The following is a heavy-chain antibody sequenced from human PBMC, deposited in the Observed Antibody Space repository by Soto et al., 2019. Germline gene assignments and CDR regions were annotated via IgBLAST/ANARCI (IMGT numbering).Heavy chain of an antibody. CDR3: ARCNEYDILTGYWSGYYFDY. Sequence: SETLSLTCTVSGGSISSSRYYWGWIRQTPGKGLEWIGSIYYSGSTHYNPSLKSRVTISVDTSKNQFSLKLSSVTAADTAVYYCARCNEYDILTGYWSGYYFDYWGQGTLVT. D-gene: IGHD3-9*01. CDR1: GGSISSSRYY. J-gene: IGHJ4*02. CDR2: IYYSGST. V-gene: IGHV4-39*01.